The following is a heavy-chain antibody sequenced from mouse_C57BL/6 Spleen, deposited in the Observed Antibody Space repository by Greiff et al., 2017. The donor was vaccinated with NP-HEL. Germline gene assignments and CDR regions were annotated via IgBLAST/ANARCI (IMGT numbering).Heavy chain of an antibody. V-gene: IGHV5-6*01. CDR3: ARLRYGSSYDAMDY. D-gene: IGHD1-1*01. CDR2: ISSGGSYT. J-gene: IGHJ4*01. CDR1: GFTFSSYG. Sequence: EVKLMESGGDLVKPGGSLKLSCAASGFTFSSYGMSWVRQTPDKRLEWVATISSGGSYTYYPDSVKGRFTISRDKVKNTLYLQMSSLKSEDTAMYYCARLRYGSSYDAMDYWGQGTSVTVSS.